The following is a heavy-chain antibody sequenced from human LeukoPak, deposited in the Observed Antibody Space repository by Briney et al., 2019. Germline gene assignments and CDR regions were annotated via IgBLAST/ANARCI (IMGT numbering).Heavy chain of an antibody. Sequence: SETLSLTCSVSGGSISNYYWSWIRQPPGKGLEWIGYIYNSGSTNYNPSLKSRVTISVGTSKNQFSLKVSSVTAADTAVYYCARHGGGYSFDYWGQGTLVTVSS. CDR1: GGSISNYY. CDR3: ARHGGGYSFDY. CDR2: IYNSGST. J-gene: IGHJ4*02. V-gene: IGHV4-59*08. D-gene: IGHD5-24*01.